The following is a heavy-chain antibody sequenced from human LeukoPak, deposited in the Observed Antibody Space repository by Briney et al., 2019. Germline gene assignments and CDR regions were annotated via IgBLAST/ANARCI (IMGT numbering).Heavy chain of an antibody. CDR1: GFSFSDAW. D-gene: IGHD3-10*01. V-gene: IGHV3-15*04. CDR2: IESKTDGGTT. CDR3: TTYGSGRKFDY. J-gene: IGHJ4*02. Sequence: KTGGSLRLPCAASGFSFSDAWMSWVRQIPGKGLEWVGRIESKTDGGTTDYAAPVKGRFTISRDDSTNTLYLQMNSLKSEDTAVYYCTTYGSGRKFDYWGQGILVTVSS.